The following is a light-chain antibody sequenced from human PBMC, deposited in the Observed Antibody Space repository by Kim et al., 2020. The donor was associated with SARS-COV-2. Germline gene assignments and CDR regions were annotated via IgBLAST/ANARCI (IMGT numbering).Light chain of an antibody. CDR1: SSDVGGYNY. CDR2: DVS. CDR3: SSYTSSSTWV. V-gene: IGLV2-14*04. Sequence: GHSITISCTGTSSDVGGYNYVSWYQQHPGKAPKPMIYDVSKRPSGVSNRFSDSKSGNTASLTISGLQAEDEADYYCSSYTSSSTWVFGGGTQLTVL. J-gene: IGLJ3*02.